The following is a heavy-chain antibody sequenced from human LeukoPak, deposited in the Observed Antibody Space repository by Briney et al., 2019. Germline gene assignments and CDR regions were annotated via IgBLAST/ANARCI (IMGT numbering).Heavy chain of an antibody. CDR3: ARDSYYYDSSGIT. J-gene: IGHJ4*02. Sequence: PGGSLRLSCAASGFTFSSYWMSWVRQAPGKGLEWVANIKQDAGEIYYLDSLKGRFTISRDNAKNSLYLQMNSLRAEDTAVYYCARDSYYYDSSGITWGQGTLVTVSS. CDR1: GFTFSSYW. CDR2: IKQDAGEI. V-gene: IGHV3-7*01. D-gene: IGHD3-22*01.